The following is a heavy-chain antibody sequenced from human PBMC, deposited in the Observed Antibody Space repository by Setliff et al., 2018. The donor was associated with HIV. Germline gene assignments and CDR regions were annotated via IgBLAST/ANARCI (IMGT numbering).Heavy chain of an antibody. D-gene: IGHD3-3*01. J-gene: IGHJ4*02. V-gene: IGHV4-39*07. CDR3: ARGPNFWSGYSPFDS. CDR2: IFYTGST. Sequence: SETLSLTCNVSGGSISTSSYYWGWIRQPPGKGLEWIGTIFYTGSTYHNSSLKSRVTISVDTSKNQFSLKLSSMTAADTAVYYCARGPNFWSGYSPFDSWGRGTLVTVSS. CDR1: GGSISTSSYY.